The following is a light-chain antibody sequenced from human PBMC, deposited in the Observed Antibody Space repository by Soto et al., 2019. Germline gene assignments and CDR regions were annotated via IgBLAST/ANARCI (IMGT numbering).Light chain of an antibody. V-gene: IGKV3-20*01. Sequence: EIVLTQSPGTLSLSPGERATLSCRASQSLSSSSYLAWYQQKPGQAPRLLIYGASSRATGIPDRFSGSGSGTDFTLTISRLEPEDFAVYYCHQYGSSPSYTFGQGTKLEIK. CDR2: GAS. CDR1: QSLSSSSY. J-gene: IGKJ2*01. CDR3: HQYGSSPSYT.